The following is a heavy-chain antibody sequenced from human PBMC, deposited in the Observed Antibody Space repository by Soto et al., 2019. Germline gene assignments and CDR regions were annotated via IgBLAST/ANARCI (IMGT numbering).Heavy chain of an antibody. V-gene: IGHV3-30-3*01. CDR2: ISYDGSNK. CDR1: GFTFSSYA. D-gene: IGHD6-13*01. Sequence: GGSLRLSCAASGFTFSSYAMHWVRQAPGKGLEWVAVISYDGSNKYYADSVKGRFTISRDNSKNTLYLQMNSLRAEDTAVYYCARDQRGEQLVRHFDYWGQGTLVTVSS. J-gene: IGHJ4*02. CDR3: ARDQRGEQLVRHFDY.